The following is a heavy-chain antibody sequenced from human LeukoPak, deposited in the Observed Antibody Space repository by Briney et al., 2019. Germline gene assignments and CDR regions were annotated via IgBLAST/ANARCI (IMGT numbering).Heavy chain of an antibody. D-gene: IGHD3-22*01. CDR1: GGSISSSSYY. CDR3: ARGADHRYDSSGYRAFDI. J-gene: IGHJ3*02. V-gene: IGHV4-39*07. Sequence: SETLSLTCTVSGGSISSSSYYWGWIRQPPGKGLEWIGSIYYSGSTYYNPSLKSRVTISVDTSKNQFSLKLSSVTAADTAVYYCARGADHRYDSSGYRAFDIWGQGTMVTVSS. CDR2: IYYSGST.